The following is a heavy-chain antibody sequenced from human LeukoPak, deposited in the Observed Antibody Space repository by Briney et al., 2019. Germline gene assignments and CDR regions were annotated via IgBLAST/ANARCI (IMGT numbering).Heavy chain of an antibody. CDR3: ARGIIPAAMRYWYFDL. CDR2: ISGSGGST. V-gene: IGHV3-23*01. CDR1: GFTFSSYA. Sequence: GGSLRLSCAASGFTFSSYAMNWVRQAPGKGLEWVSPISGSGGSTYYADSVKGRCTISRDNSKNTLYLQMNSLRAEDTAVYYCARGIIPAAMRYWYFDLWGRGTLVTVSS. D-gene: IGHD2-2*01. J-gene: IGHJ2*01.